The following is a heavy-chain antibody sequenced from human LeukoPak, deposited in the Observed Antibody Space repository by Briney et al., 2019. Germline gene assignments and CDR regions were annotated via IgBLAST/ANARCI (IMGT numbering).Heavy chain of an antibody. D-gene: IGHD5-24*01. CDR3: ARDPQRDGYNWAPTSHY. J-gene: IGHJ4*02. V-gene: IGHV3-48*03. CDR2: ISSSGSTI. Sequence: GGSLRLSCAAFGFTFSSYEMNWVRQAPGKGLEWVSYISSSGSTIYYADSVKGRFTISRDNAKNSLYLQMNSLRAEDTAVYYCARDPQRDGYNWAPTSHYWGQGTLVTVSS. CDR1: GFTFSSYE.